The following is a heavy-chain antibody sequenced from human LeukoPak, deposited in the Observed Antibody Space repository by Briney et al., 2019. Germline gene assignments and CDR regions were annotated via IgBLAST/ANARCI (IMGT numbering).Heavy chain of an antibody. CDR3: ARSRLGTMDVYFDY. CDR2: IYYSGST. D-gene: IGHD1-1*01. V-gene: IGHV4-59*01. CDR1: GGSIGSYY. J-gene: IGHJ4*02. Sequence: ASETLSLTCTVSGGSIGSYYWSWIRQPPGKGLEWIGYIYYSGSTNYNPSLKSRVTISVDTSKNQFSLKLSSVTAADTAVYYCARSRLGTMDVYFDYWGQGTLVTVSS.